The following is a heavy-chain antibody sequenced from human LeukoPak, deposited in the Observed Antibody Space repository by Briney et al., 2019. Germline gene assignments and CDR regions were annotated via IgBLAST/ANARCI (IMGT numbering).Heavy chain of an antibody. D-gene: IGHD6-19*01. CDR2: IYGSGDT. CDR3: ARETSLAGFASGLGFNY. Sequence: SSGTLSLTCTVSGGSISGWYWSWIRQPPGKGLEWIGYIYGSGDTNYNPSLKSRVTMSIDTSKNQFSLKLTSVTAADTATYYCARETSLAGFASGLGFNYWGQGILVTVSS. J-gene: IGHJ4*02. V-gene: IGHV4-59*01. CDR1: GGSISGWY.